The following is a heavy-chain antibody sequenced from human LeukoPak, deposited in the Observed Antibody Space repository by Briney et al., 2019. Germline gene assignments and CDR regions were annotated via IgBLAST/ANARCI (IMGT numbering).Heavy chain of an antibody. CDR1: GFTFSSYE. CDR2: ISSSGSTI. J-gene: IGHJ4*02. V-gene: IGHV3-48*03. D-gene: IGHD6-13*01. CDR3: ARSSSWYGPFAY. Sequence: GGSLRLSCAASGFTFSSYEVSWVRQAPGKGLEWDSYISSSGSTIYYADSVKGRFTIPRDNAKNSLYLQMNSLRAEDTAVYYCARSSSWYGPFAYWGQGTLVTVSS.